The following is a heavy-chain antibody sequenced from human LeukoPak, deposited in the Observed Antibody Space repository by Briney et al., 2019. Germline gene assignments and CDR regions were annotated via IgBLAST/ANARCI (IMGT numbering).Heavy chain of an antibody. J-gene: IGHJ3*02. Sequence: GGSLRLSCAASGFSFSDAWMSWVRQAPGKGLECVGRIKGKTYGGTTDCAAPVKGRFSISRDDSKNTLYVQMNSLKTEDTAVYYCTTRWGIWGQGTMVTVSS. CDR1: GFSFSDAW. CDR2: IKGKTYGGTT. D-gene: IGHD5-24*01. V-gene: IGHV3-15*01. CDR3: TTRWGI.